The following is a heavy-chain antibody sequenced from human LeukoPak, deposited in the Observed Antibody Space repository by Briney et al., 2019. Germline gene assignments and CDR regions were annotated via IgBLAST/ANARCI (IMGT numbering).Heavy chain of an antibody. CDR3: ARSDGYNADDAFDI. CDR1: GYTFTSYD. J-gene: IGHJ3*02. Sequence: ASVKVSCKASGYTFTSYDINWVRQATGQGLEWMGWMNPNSGNTGYAQKFQGRVTMTRNTSISTAYMELSSLRSEDTAVYYCARSDGYNADDAFDIWGQGTMVTVSS. CDR2: MNPNSGNT. V-gene: IGHV1-8*01. D-gene: IGHD5-24*01.